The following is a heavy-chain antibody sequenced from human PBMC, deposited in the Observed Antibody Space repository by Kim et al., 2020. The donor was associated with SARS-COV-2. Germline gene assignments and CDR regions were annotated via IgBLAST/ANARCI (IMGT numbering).Heavy chain of an antibody. V-gene: IGHV3-23*01. J-gene: IGHJ4*02. D-gene: IGHD6-13*01. Sequence: GGSLRLSCAASGFTFSSYAMSWVRQAPGKGLEWVSAISGSGGSTYYADSVKGRFTISRDNSKNTLYLQMNSLRAEDTAVYYCAKDLYSSSWRAYYFDYWGQGTPVTVSS. CDR3: AKDLYSSSWRAYYFDY. CDR1: GFTFSSYA. CDR2: ISGSGGST.